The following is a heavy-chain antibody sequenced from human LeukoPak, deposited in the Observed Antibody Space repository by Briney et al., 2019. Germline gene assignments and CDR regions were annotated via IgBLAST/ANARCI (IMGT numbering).Heavy chain of an antibody. CDR2: IYPGDSDT. CDR3: ARRGVATVWFDP. CDR1: GHTFSNYY. Sequence: KVSCKASGHTFSNYYMHWVRQAPGQGLEWMGIIYPGDSDTRYSPSFQGQVTISADKSISTAYLQWSSLKASDTAMYYCARRGVATVWFDPWGQGTLVTVSS. D-gene: IGHD5-12*01. V-gene: IGHV5-51*01. J-gene: IGHJ5*02.